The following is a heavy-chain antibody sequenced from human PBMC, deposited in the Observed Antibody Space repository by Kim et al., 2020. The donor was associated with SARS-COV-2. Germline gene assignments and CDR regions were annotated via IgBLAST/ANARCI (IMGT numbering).Heavy chain of an antibody. V-gene: IGHV3-30*18. CDR1: GFTFNTYG. Sequence: GGSLRLSCAASGFTFNTYGMHWVRQAPGKGLEWVAVISYDGSNKYYADSVKSRFTISRDNSKNTLYLQMNSLRIEDTAVYYCAKSFSGSYFVYDYWGQGTLVT. CDR3: AKSFSGSYFVYDY. CDR2: ISYDGSNK. D-gene: IGHD1-26*01. J-gene: IGHJ4*02.